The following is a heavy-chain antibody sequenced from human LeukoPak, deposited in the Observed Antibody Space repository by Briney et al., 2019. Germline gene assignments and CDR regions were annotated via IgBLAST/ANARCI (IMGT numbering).Heavy chain of an antibody. V-gene: IGHV1-2*02. D-gene: IGHD3-10*01. CDR2: INPNSGGT. Sequence: ASVKVSCKASGYTFTGYYMHWVRQAPGQGLEWMGWINPNSGGTNYAQKFQGRVTMTRDTSISTAYMELSRLRSDDTAVYYCARDQHYNYYGSGSFHYWGQGTLVTVSS. J-gene: IGHJ4*02. CDR3: ARDQHYNYYGSGSFHY. CDR1: GYTFTGYY.